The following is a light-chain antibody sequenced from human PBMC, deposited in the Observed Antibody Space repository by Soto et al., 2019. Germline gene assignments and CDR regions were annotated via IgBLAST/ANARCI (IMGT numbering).Light chain of an antibody. CDR1: QSISSW. Sequence: DIQMTQSPSTLSASEGDRVTITCRASQSISSWLAWYLKKPGKAPRLLIYDAASSESGVPSRFSGSGSGTEFTLTLSSLQPDEFATYYCQQYNSYSQTFGQGTKVEIK. V-gene: IGKV1-5*01. CDR2: DAA. CDR3: QQYNSYSQT. J-gene: IGKJ1*01.